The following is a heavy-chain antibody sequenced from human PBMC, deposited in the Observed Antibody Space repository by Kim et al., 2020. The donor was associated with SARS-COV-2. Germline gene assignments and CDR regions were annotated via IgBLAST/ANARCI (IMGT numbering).Heavy chain of an antibody. Sequence: SETLSLTCTVSGGSISSSSYYWGWIRQPPGKGLEWIGSIYYSGSTYYNPSLKSRVTISVDTSKNQFSLKLSSVTAADTAAYYCARLGDSRYDYDYWGQGTLVTVSS. J-gene: IGHJ4*02. CDR1: GGSISSSSYY. D-gene: IGHD5-12*01. CDR2: IYYSGST. V-gene: IGHV4-39*07. CDR3: ARLGDSRYDYDY.